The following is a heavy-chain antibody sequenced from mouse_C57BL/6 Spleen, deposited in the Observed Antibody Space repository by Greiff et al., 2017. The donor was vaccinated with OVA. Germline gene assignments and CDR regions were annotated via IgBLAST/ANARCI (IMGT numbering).Heavy chain of an antibody. V-gene: IGHV1-82*01. CDR1: GYAFSSSW. Sequence: QVQLQQSGPELVKPGASVKISCKASGYAFSSSWMNWVKQRPGKGLEWIGRIYPGDGDTNYNGKFKGKATLTADKSSSTAYMQLSSLTSEDSAVYFCARDDCVGRYFDVWGTGTTVTVSS. CDR2: IYPGDGDT. J-gene: IGHJ1*03. CDR3: ARDDCVGRYFDV. D-gene: IGHD2-4*01.